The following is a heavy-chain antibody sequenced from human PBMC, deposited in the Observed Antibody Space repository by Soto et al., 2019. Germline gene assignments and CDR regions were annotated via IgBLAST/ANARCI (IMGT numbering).Heavy chain of an antibody. CDR3: ALISSAGRGNY. J-gene: IGHJ4*02. CDR1: GGSTRSRDW. CDR2: IFPGGNT. Sequence: QVQLQESGPGLVEPSGTLSLTCAVSGGSTRSRDWWSWVRQSPGKGLEWIGEIFPGGNTNYNPSLRSRVTITTDKSKNQCSLKLSSVTAADTAVYYCALISSAGRGNYWGQGTLVTVSS. V-gene: IGHV4-4*02. D-gene: IGHD3-22*01.